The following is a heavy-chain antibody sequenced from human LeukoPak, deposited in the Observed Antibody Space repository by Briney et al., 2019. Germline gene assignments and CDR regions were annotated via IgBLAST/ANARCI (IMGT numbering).Heavy chain of an antibody. J-gene: IGHJ4*02. CDR3: ARLYYYFDY. V-gene: IGHV4-39*01. D-gene: IGHD2-21*01. CDR1: GGSISSSSYY. CDR2: IYYSGST. Sequence: SETLSLTCTVSGGSISSSSYYWGWMRQPPGKGLEWIGSIYYSGSTYYNPSLKSRVTISVDTSKNQFSLKLSSVTAADTAVCYCARLYYYFDYWGQGTLVTVSS.